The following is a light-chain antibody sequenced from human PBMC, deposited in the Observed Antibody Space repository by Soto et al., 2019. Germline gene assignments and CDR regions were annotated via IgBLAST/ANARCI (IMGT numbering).Light chain of an antibody. CDR2: TAS. V-gene: IGKV1-5*03. CDR1: QSISSG. CDR3: QQYHSWT. J-gene: IGKJ1*01. Sequence: DIQIPQAPSTLAASVGDRVTITCRASQSISSGMAWYQQKPGKAPKLLIYTASYLESGVPSRFSGRGSGTEFTLTISSLQPDDFATYYCQQYHSWTFGQGTKVDIK.